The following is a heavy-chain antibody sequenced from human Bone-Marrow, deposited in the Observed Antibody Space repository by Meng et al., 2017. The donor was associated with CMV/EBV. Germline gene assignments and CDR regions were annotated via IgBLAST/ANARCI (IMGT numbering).Heavy chain of an antibody. J-gene: IGHJ6*02. CDR1: GDSVSSNSAA. CDR3: ARDYYDSGGYYYTAGYYHGLDV. D-gene: IGHD3-22*01. CDR2: TYYRSKWYN. V-gene: IGHV6-1*01. Sequence: SQTLSLTCAISGDSVSSNSAAWNWIRQSPSRGLEWLGRTYYRSKWYNDYAISVKSRITINPDTSKNQFSLQLNSVTPEDTAVYYCARDYYDSGGYYYTAGYYHGLDVWGQGTTVTVSS.